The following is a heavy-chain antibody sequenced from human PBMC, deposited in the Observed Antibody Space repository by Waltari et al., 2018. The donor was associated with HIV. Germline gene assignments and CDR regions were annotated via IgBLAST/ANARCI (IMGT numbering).Heavy chain of an antibody. Sequence: EVYLVESGGALVQSGGSLRLSCVASGFSFTTAWMKWFRQAPGTGLEWVASMTPNATEIYYADSVRGLFAISRDDAKNSLYLEMNSLRVEDTAVYFCARDRAYKAFDYWGQGTQVIVSS. CDR2: MTPNATEI. CDR3: ARDRAYKAFDY. D-gene: IGHD1-1*01. V-gene: IGHV3-7*01. CDR1: GFSFTTAW. J-gene: IGHJ4*02.